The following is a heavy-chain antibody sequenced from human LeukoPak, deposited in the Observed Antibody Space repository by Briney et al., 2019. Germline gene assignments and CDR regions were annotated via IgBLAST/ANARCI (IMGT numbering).Heavy chain of an antibody. V-gene: IGHV3-21*01. CDR3: GRVRGEYDSSGVDY. D-gene: IGHD3-22*01. Sequence: GGSLRLSCAASGFTFSNYGMTWVRRAPVKGLEWVSSISGSTIYIYYADSVKGRFTISRDNAKNSLYLQMNSLRADDTAVYYCGRVRGEYDSSGVDYWGQGTLVTVSS. CDR1: GFTFSNYG. CDR2: ISGSTIYI. J-gene: IGHJ4*02.